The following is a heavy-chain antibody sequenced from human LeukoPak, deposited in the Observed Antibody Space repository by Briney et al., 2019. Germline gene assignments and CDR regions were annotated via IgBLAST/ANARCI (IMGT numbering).Heavy chain of an antibody. D-gene: IGHD3-22*01. J-gene: IGHJ6*02. Sequence: GGSLRLSCAASGFTSSSYWMHWVRQAPGKGLVWVSRINSDGSSTSYADSVKGRFTISRDNAKNTLYLQMNSLRAEDTAVYYCARAYDSSGYYLYYYYYGMDVWGQGTTVTVSS. CDR3: ARAYDSSGYYLYYYYYGMDV. CDR1: GFTSSSYW. CDR2: INSDGSST. V-gene: IGHV3-74*01.